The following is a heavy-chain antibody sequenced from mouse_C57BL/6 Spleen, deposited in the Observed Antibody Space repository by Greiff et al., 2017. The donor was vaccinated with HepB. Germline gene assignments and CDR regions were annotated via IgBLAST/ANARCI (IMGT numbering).Heavy chain of an antibody. CDR2: INPNNGGT. CDR1: GYTFTDYY. CDR3: ARMGYSSFAY. Sequence: EVQLQQSGPELVKPGASVKISCKASGYTFTDYYMNWVKQSHGKSLEWIGDINPNNGGTSYNQKFKGKATLTVDKSSSTAYMELRSLTSEDSAVYYCARMGYSSFAYWGQGTLVTVSA. V-gene: IGHV1-26*01. D-gene: IGHD2-12*01. J-gene: IGHJ3*01.